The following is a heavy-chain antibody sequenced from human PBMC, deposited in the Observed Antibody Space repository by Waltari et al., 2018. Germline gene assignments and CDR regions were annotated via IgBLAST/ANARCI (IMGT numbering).Heavy chain of an antibody. Sequence: QVQLQESGPGLVKPSETLSLMCTVSGDSISGYHWSWIRQPPGKGLEWIGYIYFTGTTNNTPSLKSRVTISLDTPNNQFSLNLRSVTAADTAVYYCARDGRGYNYGYGLDYWGQGTLVTVSS. CDR3: ARDGRGYNYGYGLDY. J-gene: IGHJ4*02. D-gene: IGHD5-18*01. CDR2: IYFTGTT. CDR1: GDSISGYH. V-gene: IGHV4-59*01.